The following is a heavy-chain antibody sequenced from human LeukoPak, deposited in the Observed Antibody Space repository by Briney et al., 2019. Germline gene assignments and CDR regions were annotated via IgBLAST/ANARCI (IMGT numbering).Heavy chain of an antibody. V-gene: IGHV4-59*01. Sequence: PSETLSLTCTVSGGSIGSYYWTWIRQPPGKRREWIAFINYSGRTKFNPSLQSRVTISLDHSQIHFSLQLRSVTAADTAVYYCASLLDYDNSGEPDTFDIWGQGTMVTVSS. CDR3: ASLLDYDNSGEPDTFDI. J-gene: IGHJ3*02. CDR2: INYSGRT. CDR1: GGSIGSYY. D-gene: IGHD3-22*01.